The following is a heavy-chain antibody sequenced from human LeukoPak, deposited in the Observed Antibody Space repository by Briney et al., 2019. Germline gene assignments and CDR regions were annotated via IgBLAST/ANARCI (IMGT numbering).Heavy chain of an antibody. J-gene: IGHJ6*02. CDR2: IHYSGST. Sequence: PSETLSLTCTVSGGSISSSSYYWGWIRQPPGKGLEWIGSIHYSGSTYYNPSLKSRVTISVDTSKNQFSLKLSSVTAADTAVYYCARHRISTYYDFWSGYRNYGMDVWGQGTTVTVSS. CDR3: ARHRISTYYDFWSGYRNYGMDV. CDR1: GGSISSSSYY. V-gene: IGHV4-39*01. D-gene: IGHD3-3*01.